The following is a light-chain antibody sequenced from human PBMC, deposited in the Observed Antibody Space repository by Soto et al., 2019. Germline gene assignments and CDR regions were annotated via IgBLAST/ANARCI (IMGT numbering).Light chain of an antibody. J-gene: IGKJ1*01. V-gene: IGKV1-5*01. CDR1: QTITTW. CDR2: DAS. Sequence: DIQMTQSPSTLSASVGDRVTITCRASQTITTWLAWYQQKPGKAPELLIYDASRLQSGVPPRFSGSGFGTEFSLTISGLQLDDSATYYCERYSTYSGTFGQGTKVDIK. CDR3: ERYSTYSGT.